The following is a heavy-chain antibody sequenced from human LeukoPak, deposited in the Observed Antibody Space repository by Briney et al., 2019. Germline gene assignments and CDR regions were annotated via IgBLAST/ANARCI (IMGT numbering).Heavy chain of an antibody. V-gene: IGHV1-46*01. Sequence: ASVKVSCKASGYTFTSYYMHWVRQAPGQGLEWMGIINPSGGSTSYAQKFQGRVTMTRDTSTSTVYMELRSLRSEDTAVYYCAAPGRTAGSGMDVWGKGTTVTVSS. CDR2: INPSGGST. CDR1: GYTFTSYY. D-gene: IGHD6-13*01. CDR3: AAPGRTAGSGMDV. J-gene: IGHJ6*04.